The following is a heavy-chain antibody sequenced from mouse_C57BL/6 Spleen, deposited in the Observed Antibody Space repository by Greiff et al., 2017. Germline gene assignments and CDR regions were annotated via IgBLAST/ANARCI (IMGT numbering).Heavy chain of an antibody. J-gene: IGHJ2*01. CDR3: ARGGDFDD. CDR2: LWRGGST. D-gene: IGHD1-1*02. V-gene: IGHV2-2*01. Sequence: VQLQQSGPGLVQPSQSLSITCTVSGFSLTSSGVHWVRKSPGKGLEWLGVLWRGGSTVYTAAFISRLSISKDNSKSQVFFKMNSLHADDTAIYYWARGGDFDDWGQGTTLTVSS. CDR1: GFSLTSSG.